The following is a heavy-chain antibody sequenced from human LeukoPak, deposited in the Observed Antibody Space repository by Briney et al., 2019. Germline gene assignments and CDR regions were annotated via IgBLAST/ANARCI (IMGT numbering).Heavy chain of an antibody. CDR2: ISYSAANY. CDR1: GFTFSGSA. J-gene: IGHJ3*01. CDR3: ARDMQLST. V-gene: IGHV3-23*01. Sequence: GGSLRLSCAASGFTFSGSAMICVRQAPGEGLEWVAIISYSAANYNCPDSVRGRFTLYRDNSKDTLFLQMTSLNAEDTAIYYCARDMQLSTWGLGTMVTVSS. D-gene: IGHD3-16*02.